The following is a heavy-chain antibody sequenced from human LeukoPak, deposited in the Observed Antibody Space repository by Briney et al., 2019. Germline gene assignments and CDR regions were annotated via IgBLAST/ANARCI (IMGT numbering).Heavy chain of an antibody. CDR3: ASSVLGDAFDI. D-gene: IGHD3-16*01. Sequence: PGGSLRLSCAASGFTFDDYTMHWVRQAPGKGLEWVSGINWNSGNIGYADSVKGRFTISRDNAKNSLYLQMNSLRAEDTAVYYCASSVLGDAFDIWGQGTMVTVSS. CDR2: INWNSGNI. J-gene: IGHJ3*02. CDR1: GFTFDDYT. V-gene: IGHV3-9*01.